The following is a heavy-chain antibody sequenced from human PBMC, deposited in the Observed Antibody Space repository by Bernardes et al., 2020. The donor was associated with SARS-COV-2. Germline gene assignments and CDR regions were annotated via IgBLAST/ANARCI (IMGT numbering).Heavy chain of an antibody. CDR1: GGSISRYY. CDR3: ARSGYCDDGDCSYSWFFDL. V-gene: IGHV4-59*01. J-gene: IGHJ2*01. Sequence: SETLSLTCTVSGGSISRYYWSWIRQPPGKGLEWVGYFFSGGTGITIYNPSLESRVTISVDTSKNHLSLTLSSVTAADTALYYCARSGYCDDGDCSYSWFFDLWGRGTLVTVSS. D-gene: IGHD2-8*01. CDR2: FFSGGTGIT.